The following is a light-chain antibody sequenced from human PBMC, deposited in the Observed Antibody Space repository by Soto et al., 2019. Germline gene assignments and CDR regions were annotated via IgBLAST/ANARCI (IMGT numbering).Light chain of an antibody. CDR1: SRDVGGYNY. CDR3: SSYTSSTSWV. CDR2: EVT. J-gene: IGLJ3*02. Sequence: QAALTQPASVSGSPGQSITISCTGTSRDVGGYNYVSWYRQYPGKAPKLIIYEVTHRPSGVSLRFSGSKSGNTASLTISGLQAEDDADYYCSSYTSSTSWVFGGGTKVNVL. V-gene: IGLV2-14*01.